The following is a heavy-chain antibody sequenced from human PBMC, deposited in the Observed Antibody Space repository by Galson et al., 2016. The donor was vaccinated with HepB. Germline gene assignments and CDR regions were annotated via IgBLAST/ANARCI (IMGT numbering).Heavy chain of an antibody. J-gene: IGHJ3*02. CDR1: GFTFGSYA. Sequence: SLRLSCAASGFTFGSYAMTWVRQAPGKGLEWVSSITGSTGVTYYADSGRGRFAISRDNSKNTLYLQMKTLRAEDSALYYCAKDRASVQDVFAIWGQGTVVTCS. V-gene: IGHV3-23*01. CDR2: ITGSTGVT. CDR3: AKDRASVQDVFAI. D-gene: IGHD1-1*01.